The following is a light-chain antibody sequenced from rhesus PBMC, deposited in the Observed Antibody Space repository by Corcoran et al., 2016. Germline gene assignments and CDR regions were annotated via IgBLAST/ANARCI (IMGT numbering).Light chain of an antibody. V-gene: IGKV1-74*01. CDR2: KAS. CDR3: QQGYGTPT. Sequence: DIQMTQSPSSLSASVGDRVTITCRASENVNNSLNWYQQKPGKAPKLLFNKASTLQIGVPSRSSGSGSGTDYTFTISSLQPEDVATYYCQQGYGTPTFGQGTKVEVK. CDR1: ENVNNS. J-gene: IGKJ1*01.